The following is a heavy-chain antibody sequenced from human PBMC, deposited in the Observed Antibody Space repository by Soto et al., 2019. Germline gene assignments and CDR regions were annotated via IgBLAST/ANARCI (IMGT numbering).Heavy chain of an antibody. Sequence: GASVKVSCKASGGTFSSYAISWVRQAPGQGLEWMGGIIPIFGTANYAQKFQGRVTITADESTSTACMELSSLRSEDTAVYYCARESRYCSGGSCYFLPGIDYWGQGTLVTVSA. CDR3: ARESRYCSGGSCYFLPGIDY. D-gene: IGHD2-15*01. CDR2: IIPIFGTA. J-gene: IGHJ4*02. V-gene: IGHV1-69*13. CDR1: GGTFSSYA.